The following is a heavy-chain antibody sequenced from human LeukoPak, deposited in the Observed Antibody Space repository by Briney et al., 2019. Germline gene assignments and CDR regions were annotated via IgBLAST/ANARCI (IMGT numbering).Heavy chain of an antibody. V-gene: IGHV3-74*01. CDR2: INTDGSIT. Sequence: PGGSLRLSCAASGFTLSSYWMHWVRHAPGKGLVWVSRINTDGSITNDADSVKGRFTIYRDNAKNTLYLQMNSLRAEDTAVYYCASDQYSSTWYRGVFDVWGQGTMVSVSS. D-gene: IGHD6-13*01. CDR3: ASDQYSSTWYRGVFDV. CDR1: GFTLSSYW. J-gene: IGHJ3*01.